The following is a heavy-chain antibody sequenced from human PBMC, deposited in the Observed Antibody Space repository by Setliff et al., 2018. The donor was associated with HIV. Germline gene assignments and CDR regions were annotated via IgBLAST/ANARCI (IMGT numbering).Heavy chain of an antibody. D-gene: IGHD3-10*01. Sequence: SETLSLTCAVSGGSISSGGYSWSWIRQPPGKGLEWIGTIYHSGSTSYNPSLKSRVTISIDTSKNQFSLKLNSVTAADTAAYYCARVSLWFGELSTDPNWFDPWGQGTLVTVSS. V-gene: IGHV4-30-2*05. CDR1: GGSISSGGYS. CDR2: IYHSGST. J-gene: IGHJ5*02. CDR3: ARVSLWFGELSTDPNWFDP.